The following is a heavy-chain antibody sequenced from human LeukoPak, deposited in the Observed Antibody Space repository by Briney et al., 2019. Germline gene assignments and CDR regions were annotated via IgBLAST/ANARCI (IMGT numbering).Heavy chain of an antibody. Sequence: GGSLRLSCAASGFTFSSYAMHWVRQAPGKGLEWVSAISGSGGSTYYADSVKGRFTISRDNSKNTLYLQMNSLRAEDTAVYYCAESGYGSGSSFDYWGQGTLVTVSS. CDR2: ISGSGGST. CDR1: GFTFSSYA. D-gene: IGHD3-10*01. V-gene: IGHV3-23*01. CDR3: AESGYGSGSSFDY. J-gene: IGHJ4*02.